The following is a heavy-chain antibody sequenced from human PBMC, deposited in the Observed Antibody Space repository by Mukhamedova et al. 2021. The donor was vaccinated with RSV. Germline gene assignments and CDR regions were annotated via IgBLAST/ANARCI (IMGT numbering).Heavy chain of an antibody. Sequence: SWVRQAQGEGLEWLSCISASSGTINYAGSVEGRFTISRDNTKNSLFLHMKNLRVEDTAVYYCATVSLHYFDYLGRGTLITVSS. CDR2: ISASSGTI. J-gene: IGHJ4*02. V-gene: IGHV3-48*01. CDR3: ATVSLHYFDY.